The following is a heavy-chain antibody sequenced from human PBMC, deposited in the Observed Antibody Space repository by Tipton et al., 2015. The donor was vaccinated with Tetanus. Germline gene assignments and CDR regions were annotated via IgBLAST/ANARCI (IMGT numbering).Heavy chain of an antibody. D-gene: IGHD6-6*01. CDR2: IYYSGST. CDR1: GDSISGSPYF. Sequence: TLSLTCTVSGDSISGSPYFWNWIRQHPQKGLQWIGYIYYSGSTFYNPSFESRVTISVDTSKNQFSLKLTSVTAADTAVYYCARDQGGGRVVRLIWFDPWGQGIQVTVSS. J-gene: IGHJ5*02. V-gene: IGHV4-31*03. CDR3: ARDQGGGRVVRLIWFDP.